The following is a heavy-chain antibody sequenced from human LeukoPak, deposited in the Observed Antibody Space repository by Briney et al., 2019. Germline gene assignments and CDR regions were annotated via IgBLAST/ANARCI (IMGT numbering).Heavy chain of an antibody. D-gene: IGHD6-6*01. CDR3: AKDRSSSGDHYFYGLDV. CDR2: ISGSGGAT. J-gene: IGHJ6*02. V-gene: IGHV3-23*01. CDR1: GFPFSNYA. Sequence: PGGSLRLSCAASGFPFSNYAMSWVRQAPGKGLEWVSSISGSGGATYYADSVKGQFTISRDNSKNTLHLLMSSLRADDTAVYYCAKDRSSSGDHYFYGLDVWGQGTTVTVS.